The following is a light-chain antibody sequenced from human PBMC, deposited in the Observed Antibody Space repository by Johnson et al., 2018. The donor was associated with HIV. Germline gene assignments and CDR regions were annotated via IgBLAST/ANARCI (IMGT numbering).Light chain of an antibody. J-gene: IGLJ1*01. V-gene: IGLV1-44*01. Sequence: QSVLTQPPSASGTPGQRVTISCSGSSSNIGSNTVNWYQQLPGTAPKLLIYRNNQRPSGVPDRFSGSKSDTSATLGITGLQTGDEADYYCGTWDSSLSAYVFGTGTKVTVL. CDR3: GTWDSSLSAYV. CDR1: SSNIGSNT. CDR2: RNN.